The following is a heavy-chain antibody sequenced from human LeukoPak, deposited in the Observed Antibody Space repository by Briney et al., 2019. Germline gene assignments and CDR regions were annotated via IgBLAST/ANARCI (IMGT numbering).Heavy chain of an antibody. V-gene: IGHV1-2*02. CDR1: GYSFTGFY. Sequence: GASVKVSCKASGYSFTGFYIHWVRQAPGQGLEWMGWINPNSGGTNYAQKFQGRVTMTRDTSISTAYMELSRLRSDDTAVYYCAMVQWLVPGGYAFDIWGQGTMVTVSS. CDR3: AMVQWLVPGGYAFDI. D-gene: IGHD6-19*01. CDR2: INPNSGGT. J-gene: IGHJ3*02.